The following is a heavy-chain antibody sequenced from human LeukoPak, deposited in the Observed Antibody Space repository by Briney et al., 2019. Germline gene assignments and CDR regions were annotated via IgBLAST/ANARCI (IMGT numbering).Heavy chain of an antibody. CDR2: INPNSGDT. CDR1: GYTFTGYY. D-gene: IGHD4-23*01. V-gene: IGHV1-2*02. CDR3: ARHGSYGGNDY. Sequence: GASVKVSCKASGYTFTGYYMHWVRQAPGQGLEWMGWINPNSGDTNYAQKFQGRVTMTGDTSISTAYMELSRLRSDDTALYYCARHGSYGGNDYWGQGTLVTVSS. J-gene: IGHJ4*02.